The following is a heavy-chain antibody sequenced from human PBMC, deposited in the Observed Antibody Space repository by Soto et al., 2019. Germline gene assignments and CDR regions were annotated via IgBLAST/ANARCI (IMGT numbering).Heavy chain of an antibody. Sequence: QVQLQQWGAGLLKPSETLSLTCAVYGGSFSGYYWSWIRQPPGKGLEWIGEINHSGSTNYNPSLKSRVTISVDTSKNQFSLKLSSVTAADTAVYYCARGFIVPSFYYYYGMDVWGQGTTVTVSS. V-gene: IGHV4-34*01. CDR1: GGSFSGYY. CDR3: ARGFIVPSFYYYYGMDV. CDR2: INHSGST. D-gene: IGHD2-2*01. J-gene: IGHJ6*02.